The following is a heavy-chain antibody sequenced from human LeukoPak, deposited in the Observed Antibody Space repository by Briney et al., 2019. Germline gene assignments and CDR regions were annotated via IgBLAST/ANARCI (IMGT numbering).Heavy chain of an antibody. Sequence: ASVKVSCKASGYTFTGYYMHWVRQAPGQGLEWMGWINPNSGGTNYAQKSQGWVTMTRDTSISTAYMELSRLRSDDTAVYYCARGESSSWYRNYYYGMDVWGKGTTVTASS. CDR2: INPNSGGT. CDR3: ARGESSSWYRNYYYGMDV. J-gene: IGHJ6*04. D-gene: IGHD6-13*01. CDR1: GYTFTGYY. V-gene: IGHV1-2*04.